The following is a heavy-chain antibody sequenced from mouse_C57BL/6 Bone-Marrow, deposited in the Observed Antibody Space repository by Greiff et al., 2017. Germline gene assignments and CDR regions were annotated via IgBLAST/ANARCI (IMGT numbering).Heavy chain of an antibody. Sequence: EVQGVESGGGLVLPKGSLTLSCAASGFSFNTYAMNWVRQAPGKGLEWVACIRSKCNNYATYDAESVKDRFTISREDSESMLYLQMIHLHTADIPGYDCVRHYGYGCYAMAYWGQGTSVTVSS. CDR3: VRHYGYGCYAMAY. CDR1: GFSFNTYA. V-gene: IGHV10-1*01. D-gene: IGHD2-2*01. J-gene: IGHJ4*01. CDR2: IRSKCNNYAT.